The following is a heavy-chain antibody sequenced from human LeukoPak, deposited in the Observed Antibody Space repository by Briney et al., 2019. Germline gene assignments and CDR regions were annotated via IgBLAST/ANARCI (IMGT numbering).Heavy chain of an antibody. CDR2: IYYRGRT. CDR3: ARQSDDLGYFQH. CDR1: GGSLSSYY. J-gene: IGHJ1*01. D-gene: IGHD3-16*01. V-gene: IGHV4-59*08. Sequence: PSGTLSLTCTVSGGSLSSYYWSWIRQPPGKGLEWIGYIYYRGRTKYNPSLQSRVTISVDTSRNQFSLRLSSVTAADTAVYYCARQSDDLGYFQHWGQGTLVTVSS.